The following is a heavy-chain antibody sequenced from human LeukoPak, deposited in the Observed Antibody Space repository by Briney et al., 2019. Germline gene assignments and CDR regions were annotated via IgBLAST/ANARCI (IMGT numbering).Heavy chain of an antibody. Sequence: SETLSLTCAVSGGSITSTSFDWAWIRQPPGQDLEWIATISSSGRTYYNPSLMGRVTISVDTSKNQFSLDLTSVTAAGTGLFYCARFKGGTGYDYWGQGILVIVSS. D-gene: IGHD3/OR15-3a*01. V-gene: IGHV4-39*01. CDR3: ARFKGGTGYDY. CDR2: ISSSGRT. CDR1: GGSITSTSFD. J-gene: IGHJ4*02.